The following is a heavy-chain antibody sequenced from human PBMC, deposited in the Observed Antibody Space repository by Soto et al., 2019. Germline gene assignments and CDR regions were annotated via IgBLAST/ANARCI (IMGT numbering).Heavy chain of an antibody. J-gene: IGHJ3*01. D-gene: IGHD2-15*01. Sequence: GGSLRLACAASGFTFSNYAINWVRQAPGKGLEWVSGISLNGDNALYADFAKGRFTISRDNYKNTLYLQMNSLRAEDTALYYCAKDVGGGDCNAGSCVDTFDLWGQGTMVTVSS. CDR2: ISLNGDNA. V-gene: IGHV3-23*01. CDR1: GFTFSNYA. CDR3: AKDVGGGDCNAGSCVDTFDL.